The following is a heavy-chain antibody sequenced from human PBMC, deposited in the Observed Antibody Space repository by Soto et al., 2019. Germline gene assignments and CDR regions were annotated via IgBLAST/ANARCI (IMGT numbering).Heavy chain of an antibody. J-gene: IGHJ6*02. Sequence: QVQLVQSGAEVKKPGSSVKVSCKASGGTFSSYAISWVRQAPGQGLEWMGGIIPIFGTANYAQKFQGRVTITADESTSPAYMELSSLRSEDTAVYYCARDEVMATTYSYYGMDVWGQGTTVTVSS. V-gene: IGHV1-69*12. D-gene: IGHD2-21*01. CDR1: GGTFSSYA. CDR2: IIPIFGTA. CDR3: ARDEVMATTYSYYGMDV.